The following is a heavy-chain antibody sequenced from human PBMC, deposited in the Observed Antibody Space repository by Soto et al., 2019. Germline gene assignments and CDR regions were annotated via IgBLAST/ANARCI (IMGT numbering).Heavy chain of an antibody. J-gene: IGHJ4*02. D-gene: IGHD2-21*02. V-gene: IGHV4-31*03. CDR1: GDSISSGGYF. CDR2: THNSGNT. Sequence: QVQLRESGPGLVKPAQTLSLTCTVSGDSISSGGYFWSWIRQHPGEGLEWIGYTHNSGNTYYNASLKSRVFISMDKSKNLFSLRLTSVTAADTAVYYGARVGAWTLFELWGQGTLVTVSP. CDR3: ARVGAWTLFEL.